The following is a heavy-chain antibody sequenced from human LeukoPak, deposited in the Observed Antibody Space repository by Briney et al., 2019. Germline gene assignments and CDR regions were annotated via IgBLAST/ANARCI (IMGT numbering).Heavy chain of an antibody. CDR3: ARLVGGYSYGYFDY. CDR2: IYYSGST. Sequence: SETLSLTCTVSGGSISSYYWSWIRQPPGKGLEWIGFIYYSGSTNYNPSLKSRVTISVDTSKNQFSLKLSSVTAADTAVYYCARLVGGYSYGYFDYWGQGTLVTVSS. D-gene: IGHD5-18*01. CDR1: GGSISSYY. J-gene: IGHJ4*02. V-gene: IGHV4-59*08.